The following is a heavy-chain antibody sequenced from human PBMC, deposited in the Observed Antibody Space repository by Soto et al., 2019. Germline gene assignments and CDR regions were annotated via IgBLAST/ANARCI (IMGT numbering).Heavy chain of an antibody. J-gene: IGHJ4*02. CDR3: ARALTYYYASSGYRTSFDY. V-gene: IGHV1-18*01. CDR2: ISAYNGNT. Sequence: QVQLVQSGAEVKKPGASVKVSCKASGYTFTSYGISWVRQAPGQGLEWMGWISAYNGNTNYAQKLQGRVTMTTDTSTSTAYMELRSLRSDDTAVYYCARALTYYYASSGYRTSFDYWGQGTLVTVSS. CDR1: GYTFTSYG. D-gene: IGHD3-22*01.